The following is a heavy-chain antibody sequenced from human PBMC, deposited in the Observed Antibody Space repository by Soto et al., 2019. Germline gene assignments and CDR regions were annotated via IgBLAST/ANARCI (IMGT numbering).Heavy chain of an antibody. Sequence: GALRLSCAASGFTFSSYGMHWVRQAPGKGLEWVAVIWYDGSNKYYADSVKGRFTISRDNSKNTLYLQMNSLRAEDTAVYYCARDGCSSTSCYGGYYYYYMDVWGKGTTVTVSS. J-gene: IGHJ6*03. V-gene: IGHV3-33*01. CDR3: ARDGCSSTSCYGGYYYYYMDV. D-gene: IGHD2-2*01. CDR1: GFTFSSYG. CDR2: IWYDGSNK.